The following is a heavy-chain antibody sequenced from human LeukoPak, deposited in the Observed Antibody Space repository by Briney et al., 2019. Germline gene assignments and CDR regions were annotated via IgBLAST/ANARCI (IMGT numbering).Heavy chain of an antibody. J-gene: IGHJ4*02. CDR3: ARESATSSFSVDS. CDR2: ISASSAYI. CDR1: GFDFSSYT. V-gene: IGHV3-21*01. Sequence: PGGSLRLSCAASGFDFSSYTMNWVRQAPGKGLEWVSSISASSAYIFYADSVKGRFTVSRDNAKSSLFLQMDRLSVEDTAVYYCARESATSSFSVDSWGQGVLVPVSS. D-gene: IGHD5-24*01.